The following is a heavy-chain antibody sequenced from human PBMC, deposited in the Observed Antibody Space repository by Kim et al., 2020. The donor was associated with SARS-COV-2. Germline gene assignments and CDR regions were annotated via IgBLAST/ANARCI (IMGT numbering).Heavy chain of an antibody. J-gene: IGHJ4*02. V-gene: IGHV1-46*01. CDR1: GYTLTSYY. CDR2: INPSGGGT. CDR3: ARENGYHMPLDY. D-gene: IGHD3-3*01. Sequence: ASVKVSCKASGYTLTSYYMHWVRQAPGQGLEWMGIINPSGGGTNYAQKFQGRVTLTRDTSTSTVYMELSSLRSEDTAVYYCARENGYHMPLDYWGQGTLITVSS.